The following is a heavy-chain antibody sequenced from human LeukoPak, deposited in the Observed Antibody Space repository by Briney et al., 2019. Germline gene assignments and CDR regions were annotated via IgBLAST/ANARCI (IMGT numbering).Heavy chain of an antibody. CDR2: IYHTGST. CDR3: ARDISISWFYS. V-gene: IGHV4-39*07. CDR1: GASISSDSNY. Sequence: SDTLSLTCTVSGASISSDSNYWAWVRQPPGKGLQWIGSIYHTGSTFYNPSLMSRVSLSIDSSKNQFSLKLSSVTVADTALYYCARDISISWFYSGGQGTLVSVSS. D-gene: IGHD3-3*02. J-gene: IGHJ5*01.